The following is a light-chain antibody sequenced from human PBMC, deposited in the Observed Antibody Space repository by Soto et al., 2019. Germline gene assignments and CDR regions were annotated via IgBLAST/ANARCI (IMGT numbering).Light chain of an antibody. J-gene: IGLJ2*01. CDR3: SSYAGRNNVV. CDR1: SSDIGGYKY. V-gene: IGLV2-8*01. Sequence: QSALTQPPSASGSPGQSVTISCTGTSSDIGGYKYVSWYQQHPGKAPKLMIYEVSKRPSGVPDRFSGSKSGNTASLTVSVLQTEDEADYYCSSYAGRNNVVFGGGTKLTVL. CDR2: EVS.